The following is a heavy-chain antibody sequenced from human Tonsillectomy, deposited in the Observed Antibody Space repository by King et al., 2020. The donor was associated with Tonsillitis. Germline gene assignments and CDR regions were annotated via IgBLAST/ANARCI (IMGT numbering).Heavy chain of an antibody. D-gene: IGHD1-26*01. CDR2: INPNSGGT. CDR1: GYTFSDYF. CDR3: VRAEQAVLGEYDY. Sequence: VQLVESGAEVKKPGASMEFSCMTSGYTFSDYFIHWVRQAPGQGLEWMGWINPNSGGTLYAQNFQDRVTMTRDTSISTAYMELSGLKAADTAVYYCVRAEQAVLGEYDYWGQGTLVTVSS. V-gene: IGHV1-2*02. J-gene: IGHJ4*02.